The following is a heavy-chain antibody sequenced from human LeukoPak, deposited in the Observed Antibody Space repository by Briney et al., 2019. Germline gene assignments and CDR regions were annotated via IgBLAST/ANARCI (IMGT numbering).Heavy chain of an antibody. CDR2: IYYSGST. D-gene: IGHD6-19*01. CDR3: ASGGWYGHYFNY. V-gene: IGHV4-39*07. Sequence: SETLSLTCTVSGGSISRSSYYWGWIRQPPGTGLEWIGSIYYSGSTYYNPSLKSRVTISVDTSNNQFSLKLSSVTAADTAVYYCASGGWYGHYFNYWGQGALVTVSS. J-gene: IGHJ4*02. CDR1: GGSISRSSYY.